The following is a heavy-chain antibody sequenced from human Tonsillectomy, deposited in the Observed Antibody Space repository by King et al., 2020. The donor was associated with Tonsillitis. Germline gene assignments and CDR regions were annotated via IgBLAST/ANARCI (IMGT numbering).Heavy chain of an antibody. Sequence: QLQESGPGLVKPSETLSLTCTVSGRSISSAYYWGWFRQPPGKGLEWIASLYHIGSTFYNPSLNSRVTISVDTSKKQLSLKLSSVAAADTAGYYCARGFVWGQGPAVTVSS. CDR3: ARGFV. CDR2: LYHIGST. CDR1: GRSISSAYY. V-gene: IGHV4-38-2*02. J-gene: IGHJ6*02.